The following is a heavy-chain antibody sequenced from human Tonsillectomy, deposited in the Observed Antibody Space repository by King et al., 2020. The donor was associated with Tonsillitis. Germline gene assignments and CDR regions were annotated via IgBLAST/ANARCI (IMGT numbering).Heavy chain of an antibody. Sequence: VQLVESGGGLVQPGGSLRLSCAASGFIFSNYAMSWVRQAPGKGLEWVSGISGSGGSTYYADSVKGRFTISRDSSKNTLSLQMNTLGAEDTAVYYCAKQRDYGHVDYWGQGTLVTVSS. CDR3: AKQRDYGHVDY. D-gene: IGHD4-17*01. CDR2: ISGSGGST. J-gene: IGHJ4*02. CDR1: GFIFSNYA. V-gene: IGHV3-23*04.